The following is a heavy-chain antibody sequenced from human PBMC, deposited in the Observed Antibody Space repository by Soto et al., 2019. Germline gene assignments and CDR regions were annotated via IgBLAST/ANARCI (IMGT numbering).Heavy chain of an antibody. CDR2: INHSRST. CDR1: GGSFSGYY. Sequence: LSLTCAVYGGSFSGYYWSWIRQPPGKGLEWIGEINHSRSTNYNPSLKSRVTISVGTSKNQFSLKLSSVTAADTAVYYCARGSDTPYYFDYWGQGTLVTVSS. V-gene: IGHV4-34*01. J-gene: IGHJ4*02. D-gene: IGHD5-18*01. CDR3: ARGSDTPYYFDY.